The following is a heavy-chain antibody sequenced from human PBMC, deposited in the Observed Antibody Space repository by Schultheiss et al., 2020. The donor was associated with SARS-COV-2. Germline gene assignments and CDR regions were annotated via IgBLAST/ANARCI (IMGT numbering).Heavy chain of an antibody. CDR3: ARATTTPDYYMDV. V-gene: IGHV3-48*01. Sequence: GGSLRLSCAASGFTVSSNYMSWVRQAPGKGLEWVSSISSSSSTIYYADSVKGRFTISRDNAKNSLYLQMNILRAEDTAVYYCARATTTPDYYMDVWGKGTMVTVSS. CDR1: GFTVSSNY. J-gene: IGHJ6*03. CDR2: ISSSSSTI. D-gene: IGHD1-14*01.